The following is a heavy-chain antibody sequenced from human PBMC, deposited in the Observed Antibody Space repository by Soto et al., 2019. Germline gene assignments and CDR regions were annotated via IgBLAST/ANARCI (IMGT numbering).Heavy chain of an antibody. J-gene: IGHJ5*02. CDR2: INPNSGGT. Sequence: ASVKVSCKASGYTFTGYYMHWVRQAPGQGLEWMGWINPNSGGTNYAQKFQGRVTMTRDTSISTAYMELSRLRSDDTAVYYCARDIPITIFGVVTDNWFDHWGQGTLVTVSS. CDR3: ARDIPITIFGVVTDNWFDH. CDR1: GYTFTGYY. V-gene: IGHV1-2*02. D-gene: IGHD3-3*01.